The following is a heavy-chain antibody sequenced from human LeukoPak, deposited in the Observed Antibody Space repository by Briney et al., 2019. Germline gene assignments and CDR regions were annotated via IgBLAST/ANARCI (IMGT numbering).Heavy chain of an antibody. CDR1: GLTFSGSA. Sequence: GGSLRLSCAASGLTFSGSAMHWVRQASGKGLEWVGRIRSKANSYATAYAASVKGRFTISRDDSKNTAYLQMNSLKTEDTAVYYCTRLSRNYYYYMDVWGKGTTVTVSS. CDR3: TRLSRNYYYYMDV. CDR2: IRSKANSYAT. V-gene: IGHV3-73*01. J-gene: IGHJ6*03.